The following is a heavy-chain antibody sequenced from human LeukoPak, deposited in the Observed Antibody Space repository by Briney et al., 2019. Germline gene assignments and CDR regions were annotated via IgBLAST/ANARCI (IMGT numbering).Heavy chain of an antibody. CDR3: ARGKIAAAGYWDY. CDR1: GGSISSGGYS. D-gene: IGHD6-13*01. Sequence: PSQTLSLTCAVSGGSISSGGYSWSWIRQPPGKGLEWIGFIYHSGSTYYNPFLKSRVTISVDRSKNLFSLKLSSVTAADTAVYYCARGKIAAAGYWDYWGQGTLVTVSS. V-gene: IGHV4-30-2*01. CDR2: IYHSGST. J-gene: IGHJ4*02.